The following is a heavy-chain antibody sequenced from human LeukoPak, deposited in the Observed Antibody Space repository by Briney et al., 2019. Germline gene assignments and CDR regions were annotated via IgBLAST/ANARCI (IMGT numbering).Heavy chain of an antibody. CDR2: INEDGSIK. CDR3: ARDRDFHLHY. D-gene: IGHD2-21*01. Sequence: PGGSLRLSCAASGFTFTGYWMSWVRQAPGKGLEWVANINEDGSIKYYVDSVKGRFTISRDNAKNSLYLQMNSLRDEDTAVFYCARDRDFHLHYWGQGTLVTVSS. V-gene: IGHV3-7*03. CDR1: GFTFTGYW. J-gene: IGHJ4*02.